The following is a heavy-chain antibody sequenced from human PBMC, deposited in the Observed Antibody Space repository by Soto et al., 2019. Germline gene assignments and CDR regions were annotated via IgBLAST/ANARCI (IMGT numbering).Heavy chain of an antibody. D-gene: IGHD3-9*01. J-gene: IGHJ4*02. CDR2: ISSSSSYI. CDR1: GFTFSSYS. V-gene: IGHV3-21*01. Sequence: GGSLRLSCAASGFTFSSYSMNWVRQAPGKGLEWVSSISSSSSYIYYADSVKGRFTISRDNAKNSLYLQMNSLRAEDTAVYYWARVFGPYYDILTGYYTAYYFDYWGQGTLVTVSS. CDR3: ARVFGPYYDILTGYYTAYYFDY.